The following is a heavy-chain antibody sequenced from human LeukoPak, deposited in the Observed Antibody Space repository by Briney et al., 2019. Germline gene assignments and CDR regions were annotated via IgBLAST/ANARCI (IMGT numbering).Heavy chain of an antibody. CDR1: GGSISSGDYY. Sequence: NPSETLSLTCTVSGGSISSGDYYWSWIRQPPGKGLEWIGYIYYSGSTYYNPSLKSRVTISVDTSKNQFSLKLSSVTAADTAVYYCARGGYYDSSGYWWGQGTLVTVSS. CDR2: IYYSGST. V-gene: IGHV4-30-4*08. D-gene: IGHD3-22*01. J-gene: IGHJ4*02. CDR3: ARGGYYDSSGYW.